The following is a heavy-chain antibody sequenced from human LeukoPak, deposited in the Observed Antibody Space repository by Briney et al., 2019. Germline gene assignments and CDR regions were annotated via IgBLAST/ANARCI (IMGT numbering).Heavy chain of an antibody. CDR1: GGSINSADYY. CDR3: ARDQGVVTALPGDFDS. CDR2: IYYTGGT. Sequence: PSQTLSLTCTASGGSINSADYYWSWIRQPPGKGLEWIGYIYYTGGTYYNPSLKSRVNISIDTSKNQFSLKLSSVTAADTAVYYCARDQGVVTALPGDFDSWGQGTLATVSA. D-gene: IGHD2-21*02. V-gene: IGHV4-30-4*01. J-gene: IGHJ4*02.